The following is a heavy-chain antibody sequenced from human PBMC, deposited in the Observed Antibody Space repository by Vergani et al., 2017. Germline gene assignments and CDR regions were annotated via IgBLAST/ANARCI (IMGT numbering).Heavy chain of an antibody. CDR3: ARDGGEYDKDALDV. D-gene: IGHD2-21*01. Sequence: QEQLQESGPGLVKPSQTLSLTCTVSGGSFSTGGQSWTFLRQSAGRGLEWIGRIYTSGATNYNPSLRRRAIMSVDASKQQFSLKLTSVTAADTAVYYCARDGGEYDKDALDVWGQGTKVTVTS. CDR1: GGSFSTGGQS. J-gene: IGHJ3*01. CDR2: IYTSGAT. V-gene: IGHV4-61*02.